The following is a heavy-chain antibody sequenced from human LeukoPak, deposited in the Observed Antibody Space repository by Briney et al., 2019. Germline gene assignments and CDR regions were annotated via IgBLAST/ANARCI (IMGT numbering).Heavy chain of an antibody. D-gene: IGHD6-13*01. V-gene: IGHV3-7*01. J-gene: IGHJ4*02. Sequence: GGSLRLSCAASEFIFSGYWMNWVRQAPGKGLEWVANIKQDGSGKQYVDSVRGRFTISRDNAKNSLYLQMNSLRVEDTAVYYCARDGFVGAADYWGQGTLVTVSS. CDR2: IKQDGSGK. CDR3: ARDGFVGAADY. CDR1: EFIFSGYW.